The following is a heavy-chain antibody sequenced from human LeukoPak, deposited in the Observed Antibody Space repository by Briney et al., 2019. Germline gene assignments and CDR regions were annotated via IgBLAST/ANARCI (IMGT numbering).Heavy chain of an antibody. J-gene: IGHJ4*02. Sequence: ASVKVSCKASGYTFTGYYIHWVRQAPGQGLEWMGWINAYSGGTNYAQKFQGRVTMTRDTSISTAYMELSRLRSDDTAVYYCARGDGGGYSAPLDYWGQGTLVTVSS. CDR3: ARGDGGGYSAPLDY. D-gene: IGHD5-12*01. CDR1: GYTFTGYY. V-gene: IGHV1-2*02. CDR2: INAYSGGT.